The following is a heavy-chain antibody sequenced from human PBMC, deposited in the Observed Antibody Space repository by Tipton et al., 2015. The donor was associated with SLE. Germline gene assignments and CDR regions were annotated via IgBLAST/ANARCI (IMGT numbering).Heavy chain of an antibody. CDR2: IYTSGST. Sequence: TLSLTCTVSGGSISSGSYYWSWIRPPAGKGREWIGRIYTSGSTNYNPSLKSRVTISVDTSKNQFSLKLSSVTAADTAVYYCARMDLWSGYGSFDSWGQGTLVTVSP. V-gene: IGHV4-61*02. CDR1: GGSISSGSYY. D-gene: IGHD3-3*01. J-gene: IGHJ4*02. CDR3: ARMDLWSGYGSFDS.